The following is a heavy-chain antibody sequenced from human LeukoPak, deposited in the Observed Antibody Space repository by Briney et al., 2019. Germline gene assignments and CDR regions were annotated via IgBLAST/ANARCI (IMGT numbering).Heavy chain of an antibody. V-gene: IGHV4-4*07. CDR1: GGSTSSYY. Sequence: SETLSLTCTVSGGSTSSYYWGWIRQPAGKGLEWIGRIYTSGSTNYNPSLKSRVTMSVDTSKNQFSLKLSSVTAADTAVYYCASSGMVRGVIRSGYYYYGMDVWGQGTTVTVSS. J-gene: IGHJ6*02. CDR2: IYTSGST. D-gene: IGHD3-10*01. CDR3: ASSGMVRGVIRSGYYYYGMDV.